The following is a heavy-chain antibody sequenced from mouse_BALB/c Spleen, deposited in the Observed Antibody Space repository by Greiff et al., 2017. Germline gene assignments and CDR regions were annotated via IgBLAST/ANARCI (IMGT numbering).Heavy chain of an antibody. D-gene: IGHD1-1*01. CDR1: GFNIKDYY. CDR3: NAYNGSPFDY. Sequence: EVQLQQSGAELVRSGASVKLSCTASGFNIKDYYMHWVKQRPEQGLEWIGWIDPENGDTEYAPKFQGKATMTADTSSNTAYLQLSSLTSEDTAVHYCNAYNGSPFDYWGQGTTLTVSS. V-gene: IGHV14-4*02. CDR2: IDPENGDT. J-gene: IGHJ2*01.